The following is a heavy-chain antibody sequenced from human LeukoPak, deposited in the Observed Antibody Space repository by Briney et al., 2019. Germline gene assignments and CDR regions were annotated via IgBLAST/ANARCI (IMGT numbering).Heavy chain of an antibody. CDR1: GGTFSSYA. D-gene: IGHD6-13*01. CDR2: IIPIFGTA. J-gene: IGHJ4*02. Sequence: ASVKVSCKASGGTFSSYAISWVRQAPGQGLEWMGGIIPIFGTANYAQKFQGRITITTDESTSSAYMELISLRSEDTAVYYCARVDGDQQLVFDYWGQGTLVTVSS. CDR3: ARVDGDQQLVFDY. V-gene: IGHV1-69*05.